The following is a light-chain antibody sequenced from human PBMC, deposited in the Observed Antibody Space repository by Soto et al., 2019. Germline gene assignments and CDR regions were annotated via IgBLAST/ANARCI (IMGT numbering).Light chain of an antibody. Sequence: LTQPASVSGSPGQSITISCTGTSSDVGGYNYVSWYQQHPGKAPKLMIYEVSNRPSGVSNRFSGSKSGNTASLTISGLQAEDEADYYCSSYTSSSTPFYVFGTGTKVTV. J-gene: IGLJ1*01. CDR1: SSDVGGYNY. CDR3: SSYTSSSTPFYV. V-gene: IGLV2-14*01. CDR2: EVS.